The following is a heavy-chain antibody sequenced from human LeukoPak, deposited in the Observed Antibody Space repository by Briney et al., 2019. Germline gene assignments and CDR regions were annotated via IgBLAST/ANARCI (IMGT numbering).Heavy chain of an antibody. V-gene: IGHV1-18*01. D-gene: IGHD3-22*01. CDR3: ARVGGYYYDSSGSDY. CDR2: ISAYNGNT. Sequence: GASVKVSCKASGYTFTSYGISWVRQAPGQGLEWMGWISAYNGNTNYAQKLQGRVTMTTDTSTSTAYVELRSLRSDNTAVYYCARVGGYYYDSSGSDYWGQGTLVTVSS. CDR1: GYTFTSYG. J-gene: IGHJ4*02.